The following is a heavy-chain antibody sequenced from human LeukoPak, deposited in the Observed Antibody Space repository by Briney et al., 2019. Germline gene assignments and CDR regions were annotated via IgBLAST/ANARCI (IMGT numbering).Heavy chain of an antibody. CDR3: ARAGYGYYDSSGYSYPFDY. CDR1: GGSFSGYY. CDR2: IYYSGST. Sequence: SETLSLTCAVYGGSFSGYYWSWIRQPPGKGLEWIGYIYYSGSTNYNPSLKSRVTISVDTSKNQFSLKLSSVTAADTAVYYCARAGYGYYDSSGYSYPFDYWGQGTLVTVSS. J-gene: IGHJ4*02. D-gene: IGHD3-22*01. V-gene: IGHV4-59*01.